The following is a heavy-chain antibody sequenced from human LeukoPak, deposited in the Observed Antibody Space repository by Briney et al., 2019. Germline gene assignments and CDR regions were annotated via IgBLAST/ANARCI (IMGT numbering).Heavy chain of an antibody. Sequence: SVKVSCKASGGTFSSYAISWVRQAPGQGLEWMGRIIPIFGTANYAQKFQGRVTITTDESTSTAYMELSSLRSEDTAVYYCATDLTVVGATTVSAFDIWGQGTMVTVPS. D-gene: IGHD1-26*01. V-gene: IGHV1-69*05. CDR1: GGTFSSYA. CDR2: IIPIFGTA. J-gene: IGHJ3*02. CDR3: ATDLTVVGATTVSAFDI.